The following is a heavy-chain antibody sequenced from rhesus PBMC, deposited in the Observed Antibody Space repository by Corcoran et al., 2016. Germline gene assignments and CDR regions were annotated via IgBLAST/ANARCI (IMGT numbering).Heavy chain of an antibody. V-gene: IGHV1S9*01. J-gene: IGHJ5-2*02. CDR2: INPNNGNT. Sequence: QVQLVQSGAEVKKPGTSVKLSCKASGYTFTSFYIYWVRQTPGQVLGWMRCINPNNGNTDYAQKFQGRVNMTRDTSTSTAYMELNSLRSEDTAVYYCAGRGIAGTGSLDVWGRGLLVTVSS. CDR1: GYTFTSFY. D-gene: IGHD1-20*01. CDR3: AGRGIAGTGSLDV.